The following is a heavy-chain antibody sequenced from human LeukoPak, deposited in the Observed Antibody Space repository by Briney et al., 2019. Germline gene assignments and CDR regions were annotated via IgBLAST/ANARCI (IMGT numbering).Heavy chain of an antibody. Sequence: ASVHVSCKASGYTLTRYDIHWVRQATGQGLDWMGLMNPNSGNTGYAQKLQGRVTMTGNTSISTAYMELSSLRSEDRAVYYFARGSKVVATFDYFDNWGQGTLVTVSS. D-gene: IGHD5-12*01. J-gene: IGHJ4*02. CDR1: GYTLTRYD. V-gene: IGHV1-8*01. CDR2: MNPNSGNT. CDR3: ARGSKVVATFDYFDN.